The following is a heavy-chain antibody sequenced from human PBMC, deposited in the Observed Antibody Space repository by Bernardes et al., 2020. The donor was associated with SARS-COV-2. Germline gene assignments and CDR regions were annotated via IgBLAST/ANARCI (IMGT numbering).Heavy chain of an antibody. V-gene: IGHV3-23*01. CDR2: ISGSGDAT. CDR1: GFTFSSYA. J-gene: IGHJ6*02. Sequence: GGSLRLSCAASGFTFSSYAMSWVRQAPGKGLEWVSTISGSGDATYYADSVKGRFTISRDNSKNTLYLQMNSLRAEDTAVYYCAKDYSVIGQAVYYYGLDVCGQGTTVTVSS. CDR3: AKDYSVIGQAVYYYGLDV. D-gene: IGHD4-4*01.